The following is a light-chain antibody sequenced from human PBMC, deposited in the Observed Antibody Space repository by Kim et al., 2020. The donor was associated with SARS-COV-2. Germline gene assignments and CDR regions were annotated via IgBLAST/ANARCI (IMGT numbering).Light chain of an antibody. CDR1: QTVTKNY. V-gene: IGKV3-20*01. Sequence: SPGERATLSCRASQTVTKNYLAWFQQKPGQAPRLLIYGASSRATGISDRFSGSGSGTDFTLTINRLEPEDFAVYYCQQSSYSPRTFGQGTKVDIK. CDR3: QQSSYSPRT. CDR2: GAS. J-gene: IGKJ1*01.